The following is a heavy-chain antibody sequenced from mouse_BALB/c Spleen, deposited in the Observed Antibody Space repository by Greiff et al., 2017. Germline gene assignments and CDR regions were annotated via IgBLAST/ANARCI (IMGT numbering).Heavy chain of an antibody. CDR1: GFTFSSFG. CDR2: ISSGSSTI. CDR3: ARSGAGAIDY. D-gene: IGHD3-1*01. V-gene: IGHV5-17*02. Sequence: DVHLVESGGGLVQPGGSRKLSCAASGFTFSSFGMHWVRQAPEKGLEWVAYISSGSSTIYYADTVKGRFTISRDNPKNTLFLQMTSLRSEDTAMYYCARSGAGAIDYWGQGTSVTVSS. J-gene: IGHJ4*01.